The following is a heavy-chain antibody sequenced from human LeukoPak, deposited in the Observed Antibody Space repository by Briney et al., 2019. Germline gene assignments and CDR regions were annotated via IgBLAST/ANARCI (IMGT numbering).Heavy chain of an antibody. CDR1: GVSFSGYY. Sequence: PSETLSLTCAVYGVSFSGYYWSWLRQPPGKGLEWIGEINHSGSTNYNPSLKSRVTISVDTSKNQFSLKLSSVTAADTAVYYCARGGIGRYFDYWGQGTLVTVSS. J-gene: IGHJ4*02. CDR3: ARGGIGRYFDY. CDR2: INHSGST. V-gene: IGHV4-34*01. D-gene: IGHD1-14*01.